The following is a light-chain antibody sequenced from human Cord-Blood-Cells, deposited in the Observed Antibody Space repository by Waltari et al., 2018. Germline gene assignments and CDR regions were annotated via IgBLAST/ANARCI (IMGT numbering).Light chain of an antibody. Sequence: DIVMTQSPDSLAVSLGARATINCQSSQSVLYSSNNKNYLAWYQQKPGQPPKLLIYWASTQESGVPDRFSGSGSGTDFTLTISSLQAEDVAVYYCQQYYSTPLTFGGGTKVEIK. CDR3: QQYYSTPLT. J-gene: IGKJ4*01. V-gene: IGKV4-1*01. CDR2: WAS. CDR1: QSVLYSSNNKNY.